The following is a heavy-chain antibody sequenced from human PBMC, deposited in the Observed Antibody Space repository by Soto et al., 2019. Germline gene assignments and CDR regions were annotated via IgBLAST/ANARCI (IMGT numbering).Heavy chain of an antibody. D-gene: IGHD1-20*01. CDR2: INPNSGGT. Sequence: XSVKVSCNASGYSFTGYYMHWVRQAPGQGLEWMGWINPNSGGTNYAQKFQGWVTMNRDTSISTAYMELSRLRSDDTAVYYCAREITGTTSFDYWGQGTLVTVSS. CDR3: AREITGTTSFDY. CDR1: GYSFTGYY. V-gene: IGHV1-2*04. J-gene: IGHJ4*02.